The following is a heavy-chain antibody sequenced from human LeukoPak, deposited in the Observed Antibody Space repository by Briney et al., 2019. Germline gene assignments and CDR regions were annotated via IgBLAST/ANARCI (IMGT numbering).Heavy chain of an antibody. J-gene: IGHJ4*02. Sequence: SETLSLTCAVYGGSCDDYYCSWIRQPPGKGLEWIGEIHPSGIFYYNSSLVSRVTISIDTSKSQFSLRLTPVTAADTAFYYCARGRDRSKAGDHWGQGSLVTVSS. CDR3: ARGRDRSKAGDH. D-gene: IGHD5-24*01. V-gene: IGHV4-34*01. CDR2: IHPSGIF. CDR1: GGSCDDYY.